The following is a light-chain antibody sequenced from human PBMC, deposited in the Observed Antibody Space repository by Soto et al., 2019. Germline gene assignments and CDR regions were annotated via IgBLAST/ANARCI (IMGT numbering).Light chain of an antibody. J-gene: IGKJ3*01. Sequence: DIQMTQSPSTLSASVEDRVTITCRASQSISSWLAWFQQKPGKAPKLLLYKASNLEGGVPSRFSGSGSGTEFTLTISGLQPDDFATYYCQQYDSFPFTFGPGTKVDI. CDR2: KAS. V-gene: IGKV1-5*03. CDR3: QQYDSFPFT. CDR1: QSISSW.